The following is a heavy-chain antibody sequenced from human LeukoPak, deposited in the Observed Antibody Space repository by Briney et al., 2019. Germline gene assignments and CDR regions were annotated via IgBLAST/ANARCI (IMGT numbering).Heavy chain of an antibody. V-gene: IGHV1-18*01. Sequence: ASVKVSCKASGYTFTSYGISWVRQAPGQGLEWMGWISAYNGNTNYAQKLQGRVTMTTDTSTSTAYMELRSLRSDDTAVYYCARDRSCSSTCCYFDAFDIWGQGTMVTVSS. J-gene: IGHJ3*02. D-gene: IGHD2-2*01. CDR3: ARDRSCSSTCCYFDAFDI. CDR1: GYTFTSYG. CDR2: ISAYNGNT.